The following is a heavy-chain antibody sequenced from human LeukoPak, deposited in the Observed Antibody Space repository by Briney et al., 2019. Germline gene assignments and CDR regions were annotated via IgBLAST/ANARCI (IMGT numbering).Heavy chain of an antibody. J-gene: IGHJ6*02. V-gene: IGHV3-9*01. CDR1: GFTFDDYA. CDR2: ISWNSGII. Sequence: PGGSLRLSCAASGFTFDDYAMHWVRQAPGKGLEWVSRISWNSGIIGYTDSVKGRFTISRDNAKNSLYLQMNSLRAEDTALYYCAKDIVTAAMGDFYYYGMDVWGQGTTVTVSS. CDR3: AKDIVTAAMGDFYYYGMDV. D-gene: IGHD2-2*01.